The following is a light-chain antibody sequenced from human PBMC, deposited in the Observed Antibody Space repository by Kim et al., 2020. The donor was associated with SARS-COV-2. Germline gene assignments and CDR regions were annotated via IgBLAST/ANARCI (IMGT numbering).Light chain of an antibody. V-gene: IGKV3-15*01. CDR1: QGVGLN. J-gene: IGKJ3*01. Sequence: SPGQRAPLSCRASQGVGLNLAWYQQKPGQAPRLVIYGASTRATGVPARFSGSGYGTEFTLTISSLQSEDFAVYYCQQYNNWPPLAFGPRTKVDIK. CDR3: QQYNNWPPLA. CDR2: GAS.